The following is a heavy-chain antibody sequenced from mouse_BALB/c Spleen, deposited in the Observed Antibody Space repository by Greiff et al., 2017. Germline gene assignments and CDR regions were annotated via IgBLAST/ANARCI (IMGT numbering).Heavy chain of an antibody. Sequence: QVQLQQSGAELVKPGASVKLSCKASGYTFTEYIIHWVKQRSGQGLEWIGWFYPGSGSIKYNEKFKDKATLTADKSSSTVYMELSRLTSEDSAVYFCARHEEGGKITTVVEGYFDVWGAGTTVTVSS. CDR3: ARHEEGGKITTVVEGYFDV. D-gene: IGHD1-1*01. J-gene: IGHJ1*01. CDR2: FYPGSGSI. V-gene: IGHV1-62-2*01. CDR1: GYTFTEYI.